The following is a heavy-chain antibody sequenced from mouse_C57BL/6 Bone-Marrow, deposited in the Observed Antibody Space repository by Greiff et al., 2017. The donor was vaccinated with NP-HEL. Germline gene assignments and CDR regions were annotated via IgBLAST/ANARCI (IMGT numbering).Heavy chain of an antibody. D-gene: IGHD1-1*01. Sequence: VQLQQPGAELVKPGASVKMSCKASGYTFTSYWITWVKQRPGQGLEWIGDIYPGSGSTNYNEKFKSKATLTVDTSSSTAYMQLSSLTSEDSAVYYCAREGYGSSDPFAYWGQGTLVTVSA. CDR2: IYPGSGST. CDR3: AREGYGSSDPFAY. J-gene: IGHJ3*01. CDR1: GYTFTSYW. V-gene: IGHV1-55*01.